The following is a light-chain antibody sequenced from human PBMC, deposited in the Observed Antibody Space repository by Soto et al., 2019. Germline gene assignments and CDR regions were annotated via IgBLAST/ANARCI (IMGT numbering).Light chain of an antibody. CDR3: QEYGSAPEWT. CDR2: GAS. V-gene: IGKV3-20*01. CDR1: QSVSSSY. J-gene: IGKJ1*01. Sequence: EIVLTQSPSTLSLSPGKRATLSCRASQSVSSSYLAWYQQKPGQAPRLLIYGASSRATGIPDRFSGSGSGTDFTLTISRLEPEDCAVYYSQEYGSAPEWTFGQ.